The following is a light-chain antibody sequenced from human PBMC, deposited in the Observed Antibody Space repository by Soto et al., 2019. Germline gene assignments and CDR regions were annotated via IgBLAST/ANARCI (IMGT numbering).Light chain of an antibody. V-gene: IGKV3-11*01. CDR1: QSVDTY. Sequence: EIVLTQSPATLSLSPGERASLCCRASQSVDTYLAWYQQRPGQAPRLLIYDASNRATGIPARFSGSGSGTDFTLTISSLEPEDFALYYCQQRSNWPVTFGQGTKLEIK. CDR3: QQRSNWPVT. J-gene: IGKJ2*01. CDR2: DAS.